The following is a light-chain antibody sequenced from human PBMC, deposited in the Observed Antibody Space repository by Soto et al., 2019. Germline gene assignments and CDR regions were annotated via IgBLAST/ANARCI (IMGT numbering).Light chain of an antibody. Sequence: EIVLTQSPGTLSLSPGERATLSCRASQSVSSSYLAWYQQKPGQAPRLLIYGASSRATGIPDRFRGSRSGAEFTLTISSLQSEDFAVYYWQHYVNWPLTFGGGTKVDIK. CDR1: QSVSSSY. V-gene: IGKV3-20*01. CDR3: QHYVNWPLT. J-gene: IGKJ4*01. CDR2: GAS.